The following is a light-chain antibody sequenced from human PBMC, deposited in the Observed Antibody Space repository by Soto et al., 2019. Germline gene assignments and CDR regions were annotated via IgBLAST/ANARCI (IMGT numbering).Light chain of an antibody. J-gene: IGKJ3*01. CDR2: DAS. CDR3: QKYNGEFA. CDR1: QVISYY. V-gene: IGKV1-27*01. Sequence: DIQMTQSPSSLSASVGDRVTITCRASQVISYYLAWYQQKPGKGPKLLIYDASTLQSGVPSRFIGSGSGTDFTLTISSLQPEDVATYYCQKYNGEFAFGPGTKVDV.